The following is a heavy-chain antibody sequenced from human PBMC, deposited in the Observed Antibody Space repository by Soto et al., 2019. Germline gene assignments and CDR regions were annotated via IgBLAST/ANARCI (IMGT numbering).Heavy chain of an antibody. CDR3: ARGIGKEDWFDP. D-gene: IGHD3-10*01. CDR2: IYYSGST. V-gene: IGHV4-59*01. CDR1: GGSISSYY. Sequence: SETLSLTCTVSGGSISSYYWSWIRQPPGKGLEWIGYIYYSGSTNYNPSLKSRVTISVDTSKNQFSLKLSSVTAADTAVYYCARGIGKEDWFDPWGQGTLVTVSS. J-gene: IGHJ5*02.